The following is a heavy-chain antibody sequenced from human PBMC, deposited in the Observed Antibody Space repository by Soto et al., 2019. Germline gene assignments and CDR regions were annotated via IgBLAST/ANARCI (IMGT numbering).Heavy chain of an antibody. CDR2: ISSSGSTI. J-gene: IGHJ4*02. V-gene: IGHV3-11*01. Sequence: QVQLVESGGGLVKPGGSLRLSCAASGFTFSDYYMSWIRQAPGKGLEWVSYISSSGSTIYYADSVKGRFTISRDNAKNSLYLQMNSLRAEDPAVYYCARHISGYSSSWYESYFDYWGQGTLVTVSS. CDR1: GFTFSDYY. D-gene: IGHD6-13*01. CDR3: ARHISGYSSSWYESYFDY.